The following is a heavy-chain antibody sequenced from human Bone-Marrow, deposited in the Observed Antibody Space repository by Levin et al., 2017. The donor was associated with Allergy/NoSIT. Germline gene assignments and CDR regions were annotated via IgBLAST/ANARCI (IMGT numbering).Heavy chain of an antibody. CDR3: ARLDSAGKDFCHLWDY. V-gene: IGHV2-70*01. CDR1: GFSLNTRGMC. D-gene: IGHD3-3*01. CDR2: IDWDGDT. J-gene: IGHJ4*02. Sequence: QTLSLTCSFSGFSLNTRGMCVTWIRQSPGKALEWLALIDWDGDTYYTTSLKTRLTISKDSSKNQVVLTMTNVDPVDTATYYCARLDSAGKDFCHLWDYWGQGTLVTVSS.